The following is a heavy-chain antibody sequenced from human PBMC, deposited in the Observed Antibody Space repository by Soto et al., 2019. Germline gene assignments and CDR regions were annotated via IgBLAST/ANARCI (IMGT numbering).Heavy chain of an antibody. V-gene: IGHV3-30-3*01. CDR2: ISYDGSNK. CDR1: GFTFSSYA. J-gene: IGHJ4*02. Sequence: LRLSCAASGFTFSSYAMHWVRQAPGKGLEWVAVISYDGSNKYYADSVKGRFTISRDNSKNTLYLQMNSLRAEDTAVYYCARRQSSSWYGLWGQGTLVTVSS. CDR3: ARRQSSSWYGL. D-gene: IGHD6-13*01.